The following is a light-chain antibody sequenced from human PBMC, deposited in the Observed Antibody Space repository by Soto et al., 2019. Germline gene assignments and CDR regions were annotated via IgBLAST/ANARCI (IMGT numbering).Light chain of an antibody. Sequence: DIQMTQSPSTLAASVGATVTMTCRSSSKWLAWYQKKPGKAPKLLIYDVSNLERGVPPRFNGSTSGAQHTLTITGLQPDDLGTYYCQHTTDFTFGQGNKVEIK. CDR3: QHTTDFT. V-gene: IGKV1-5*01. CDR1: SSSKW. CDR2: DVS. J-gene: IGKJ2*01.